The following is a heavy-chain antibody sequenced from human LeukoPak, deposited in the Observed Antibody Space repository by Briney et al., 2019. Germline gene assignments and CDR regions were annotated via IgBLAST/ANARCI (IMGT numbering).Heavy chain of an antibody. J-gene: IGHJ5*02. CDR2: INPNSGGT. CDR3: ARGFHYYGSGSPSNNWLDP. CDR1: GYTFTGYY. Sequence: GASVKVSCKASGYTFTGYYMHWVRQAPGQGLEWMGWINPNSGGTNYAQKFQGRVTMTRDTSISTAYMELSRLRSDDTAVYYCARGFHYYGSGSPSNNWLDPWGQGTLVTVSS. V-gene: IGHV1-2*02. D-gene: IGHD3-10*01.